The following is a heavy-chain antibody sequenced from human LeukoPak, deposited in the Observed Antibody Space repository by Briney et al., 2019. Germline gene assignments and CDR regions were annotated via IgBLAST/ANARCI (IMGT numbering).Heavy chain of an antibody. CDR2: ISAYNGNT. J-gene: IGHJ5*02. Sequence: ASVTVSCKASGYTFTSYGISWVRQAPGQGLEWMGWISAYNGNTNYAQKLQGRVTMTTDTSTSTAYMELRSLRSDDTAVYYCARKALHSSYNWFDPWGQGTLVTVSS. V-gene: IGHV1-18*01. CDR1: GYTFTSYG. CDR3: ARKALHSSYNWFDP. D-gene: IGHD1-26*01.